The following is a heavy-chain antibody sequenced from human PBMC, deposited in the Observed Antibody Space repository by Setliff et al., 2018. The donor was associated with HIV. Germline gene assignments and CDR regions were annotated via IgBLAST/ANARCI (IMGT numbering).Heavy chain of an antibody. CDR1: GDSIGSNTFY. CDR3: ARDSGQISRSTYYFPF. Sequence: PSETLSLTCSVYGDSIGSNTFYWGWLRQPPGKEPEWIGSINHSGNTYYYPSLKSRVTMSVDTSKNHFSLSLTSVTAADTAVYYCARDSGQISRSTYYFPFWGQGTLVTVSS. V-gene: IGHV4-39*02. CDR2: INHSGNT. J-gene: IGHJ4*01. D-gene: IGHD3-3*01.